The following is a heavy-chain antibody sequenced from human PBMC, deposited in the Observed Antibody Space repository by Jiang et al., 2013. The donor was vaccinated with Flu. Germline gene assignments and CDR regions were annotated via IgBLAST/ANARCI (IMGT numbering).Heavy chain of an antibody. Sequence: GAEVKKPGASVKVSCKASGYTFTTYGISWVRQAPGQGLEWMGWISTYNGNAYYAQKLQGRVTMTTDTSTSTAYMEMRSLRSDDTAVYYCTKVKGSGWTPDYWGRGTLVTVSS. CDR2: ISTYNGNA. V-gene: IGHV1-18*01. D-gene: IGHD6-19*01. CDR1: GYTFTTYG. CDR3: TKVKGSGWTPDY. J-gene: IGHJ4*02.